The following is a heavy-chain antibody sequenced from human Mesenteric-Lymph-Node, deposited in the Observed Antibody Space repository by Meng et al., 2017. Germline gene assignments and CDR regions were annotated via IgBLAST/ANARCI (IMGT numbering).Heavy chain of an antibody. CDR3: ARADSSRTTWGY. J-gene: IGHJ4*02. CDR2: INHSGST. CDR1: GGSFSGYY. Sequence: SETLSLTCAVYGGSFSGYYWSWIRQPPGKGLEWIGEINHSGSTNYNPSLKSRVTISVDTSKNQFSLKLSSVTAADTAVYYCARADSSRTTWGYWGQGTLVTVSS. V-gene: IGHV4-34*01. D-gene: IGHD3-22*01.